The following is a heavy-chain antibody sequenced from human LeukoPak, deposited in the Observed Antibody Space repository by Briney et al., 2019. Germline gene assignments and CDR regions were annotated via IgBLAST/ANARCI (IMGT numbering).Heavy chain of an antibody. J-gene: IGHJ4*02. CDR1: GFTFSSYW. Sequence: PGGSLRLSCAASGFTFSSYWMHWVRQAPGKGLVWVSRINSDGSSTSYADSVKGRFTISRDNAKNTLYLQMNSLRAEDTAVYYCARGEVSGYYGYWGQGTLITVSS. CDR2: INSDGSST. CDR3: ARGEVSGYYGY. V-gene: IGHV3-74*01. D-gene: IGHD3-22*01.